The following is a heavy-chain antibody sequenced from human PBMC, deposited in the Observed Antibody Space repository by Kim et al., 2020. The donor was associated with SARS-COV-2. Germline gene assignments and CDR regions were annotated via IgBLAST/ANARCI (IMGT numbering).Heavy chain of an antibody. J-gene: IGHJ4*01. V-gene: IGHV4-59*01. CDR3: ARVHFETSDYGVHFDS. CDR1: SDSISNYY. D-gene: IGHD3-16*01. CDR2: LYYSGSP. Sequence: SETLSLTCTVSSDSISNYYWSWIRQPPGKGLEWMGYLYYSGSPQYNPSLESRVTVSLDTSKNLFSLKLSSVTAADTAVYYCARVHFETSDYGVHFDSWG.